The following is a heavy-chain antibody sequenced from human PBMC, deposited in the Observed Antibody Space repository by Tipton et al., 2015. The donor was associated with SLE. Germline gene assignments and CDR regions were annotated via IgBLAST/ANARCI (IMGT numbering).Heavy chain of an antibody. V-gene: IGHV4-30-2*01. CDR2: IFHTGSA. CDR1: GASISTEGYS. Sequence: TLSLTCVVSGASISTEGYSWSGIRQPPGKGLEWIGYIFHTGSAYYNPSLRSRLTISLDRSNNQFSLKVNSMTAADTAVYHCARGYYESNGYYSFDYWGQGTLVTVSS. J-gene: IGHJ4*02. CDR3: ARGYYESNGYYSFDY. D-gene: IGHD3-22*01.